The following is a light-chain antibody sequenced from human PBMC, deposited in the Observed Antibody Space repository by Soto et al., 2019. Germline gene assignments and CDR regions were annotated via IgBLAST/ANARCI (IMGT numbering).Light chain of an antibody. CDR3: QQYNSYPWT. CDR1: QSISSW. Sequence: DIQMTQSPSTLSGSVGDRVTITCRASQSISSWLAWYQQKPGRAPKLLIYDSSSLESGVPSRFSGSGSGTEFTLTISSLHPDDSAIYYCQQYNSYPWTFGLGTKVDNK. J-gene: IGKJ1*01. CDR2: DSS. V-gene: IGKV1-5*01.